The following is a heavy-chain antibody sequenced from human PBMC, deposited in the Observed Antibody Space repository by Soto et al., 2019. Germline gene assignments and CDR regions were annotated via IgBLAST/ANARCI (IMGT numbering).Heavy chain of an antibody. CDR3: ARWSYLDY. D-gene: IGHD3-3*01. V-gene: IGHV3-23*01. J-gene: IGHJ4*02. CDR1: GFSFSSYA. Sequence: GGSLRLSRAASGFSFSSYAMSWVRQAPGKGLEWVSTISGSDGKTFYADSVKGRFSISRDTSKNTLYLQMNSLRADDTAVYYCARWSYLDYWGQGTRVTVSS. CDR2: ISGSDGKT.